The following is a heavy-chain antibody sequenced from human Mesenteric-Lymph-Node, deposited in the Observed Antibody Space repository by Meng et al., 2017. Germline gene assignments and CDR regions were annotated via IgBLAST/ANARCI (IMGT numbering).Heavy chain of an antibody. CDR1: GYTFTTYG. D-gene: IGHD2-15*01. CDR3: ARDILGPWSSGGSC. Sequence: ASVKVSCKASGYTFTTYGISWVRQAPGQGLEWMGWISPYNTKTNYAQKFQGRVTITADKSTSTAYMELSSLRSEDTAVYYCARDILGPWSSGGSCWGQGTLVTVSS. CDR2: ISPYNTKT. J-gene: IGHJ4*02. V-gene: IGHV1-18*01.